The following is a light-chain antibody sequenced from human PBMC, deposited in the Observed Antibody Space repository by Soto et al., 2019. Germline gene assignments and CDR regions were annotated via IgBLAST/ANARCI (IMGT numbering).Light chain of an antibody. J-gene: IGKJ1*01. CDR2: SAA. Sequence: DIQMTQSPSSLSASVGDRVTITCRASQTISMYLNWYQQKAGKAPKLLIYSAASLRSGVPARFSGSGSGTDFTLTISSLEPEDSATYYCQQSYSVVWTFGPGTKV. CDR1: QTISMY. CDR3: QQSYSVVWT. V-gene: IGKV1-39*01.